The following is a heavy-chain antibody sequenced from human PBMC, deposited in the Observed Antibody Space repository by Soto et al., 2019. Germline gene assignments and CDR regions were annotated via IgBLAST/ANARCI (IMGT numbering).Heavy chain of an antibody. CDR1: GFTFSSYG. Sequence: QVQLVESGGGVVQPGRSLRLSCAASGFTFSSYGMHWVRQAPGKGLEWVAVISYDGSNKYYADSVKGRFTISRDNSKNTLYLQMNSLRAEDTAVYYCAKTYYYASSGYGWGQGTLVTVCS. CDR2: ISYDGSNK. D-gene: IGHD3-22*01. V-gene: IGHV3-30*18. J-gene: IGHJ4*02. CDR3: AKTYYYASSGYG.